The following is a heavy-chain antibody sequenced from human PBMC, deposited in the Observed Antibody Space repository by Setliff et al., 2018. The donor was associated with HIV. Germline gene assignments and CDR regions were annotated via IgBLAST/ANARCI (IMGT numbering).Heavy chain of an antibody. Sequence: GGSLRLSCAASGFTFSTYAMHWVRQAPGKGLQWVAVISYAGSNKYYADSVKGRFTISRDNSKNTLYLQMNRLRAEDTALYYCAKEFEDLSGAYWGQGTLGTVS. CDR1: GFTFSTYA. CDR2: ISYAGSNK. D-gene: IGHD3-10*01. V-gene: IGHV3-30*04. CDR3: AKEFEDLSGAY. J-gene: IGHJ4*02.